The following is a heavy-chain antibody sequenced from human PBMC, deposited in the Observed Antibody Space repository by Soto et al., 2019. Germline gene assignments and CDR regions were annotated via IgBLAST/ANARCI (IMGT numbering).Heavy chain of an antibody. CDR1: GYTFTSYG. V-gene: IGHV1-18*04. CDR3: AREDCSGGSCYSFDY. J-gene: IGHJ4*02. D-gene: IGHD2-15*01. Sequence: ASVKVSCKASGYTFTSYGISWVRQAPGQGLEWMGWISAYNGNTNYAQKLQGRVTMTTDTSTSTAYMELRSLRSDDTAVYYCAREDCSGGSCYSFDYWGQGTLVPVSS. CDR2: ISAYNGNT.